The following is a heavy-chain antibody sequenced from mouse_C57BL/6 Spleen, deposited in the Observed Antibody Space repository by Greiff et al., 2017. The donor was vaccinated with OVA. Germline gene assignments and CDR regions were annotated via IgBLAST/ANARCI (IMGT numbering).Heavy chain of an antibody. D-gene: IGHD2-4*01. J-gene: IGHJ1*03. V-gene: IGHV14-4*01. CDR1: GFNIKDDY. CDR2: IDPENGDT. CDR3: TGDCDRDV. Sequence: VQLQQSGAELVRPGASVKLSCTASGFNIKDDYMHWVKQRPEQGLEWIGWIDPENGDTEYASKFQGTATITADTSSNTAYLQLSSLTSEDTAVYYCTGDCDRDVWGTGTTVTVA.